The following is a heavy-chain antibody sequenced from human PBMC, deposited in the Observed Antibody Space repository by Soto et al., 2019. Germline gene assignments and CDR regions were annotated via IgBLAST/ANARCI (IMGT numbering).Heavy chain of an antibody. J-gene: IGHJ6*02. CDR2: ISGNGGST. D-gene: IGHD6-19*01. CDR3: ARDGGYSSGWYRDYYYGMDV. V-gene: IGHV3-23*01. CDR1: GFTFSSYA. Sequence: EVQLLESGGGLVQPGGSLRLSCAASGFTFSSYAMSWVRQAPGKGLEWVSAISGNGGSTYYADSVKGRFSISRDNSKNTVDLQMNSLRAEDTAVHYCARDGGYSSGWYRDYYYGMDVWGQGATVTVSS.